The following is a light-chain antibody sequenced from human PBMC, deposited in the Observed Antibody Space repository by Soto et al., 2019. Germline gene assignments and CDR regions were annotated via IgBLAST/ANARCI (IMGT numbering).Light chain of an antibody. J-gene: IGLJ2*01. Sequence: QSVLTQPASVSGSPGQSITISCTGTSSDVGAYNYVSWYQQHPGKAPKLMIYDVSHRPSGVSNRFSGSKSGNTASLTISGLQAEDEADYYCSSYRTSIPLVVFGGGTKRTVL. CDR2: DVS. CDR3: SSYRTSIPLVV. V-gene: IGLV2-14*03. CDR1: SSDVGAYNY.